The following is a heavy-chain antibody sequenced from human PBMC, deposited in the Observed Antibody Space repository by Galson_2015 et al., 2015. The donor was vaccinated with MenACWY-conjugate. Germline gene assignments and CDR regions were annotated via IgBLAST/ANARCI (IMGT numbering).Heavy chain of an antibody. CDR1: GGSISNPNW. Sequence: SETLSLTCAVSGGSISNPNWWSWVRQPPGKGLEWIGDLHHSGTTNYNASLRSRVTISVDISKNQLSLRLSSVTAADTAMYFCARLLTKYTHGERTDLWGQGALVTVSS. CDR3: ARLLTKYTHGERTDL. J-gene: IGHJ4*02. V-gene: IGHV4-4*02. CDR2: LHHSGTT. D-gene: IGHD3/OR15-3a*01.